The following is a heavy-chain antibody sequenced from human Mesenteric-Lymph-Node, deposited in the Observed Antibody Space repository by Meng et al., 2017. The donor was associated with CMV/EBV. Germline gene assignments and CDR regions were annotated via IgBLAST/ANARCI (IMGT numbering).Heavy chain of an antibody. CDR3: ARSRGGLSVTIFGVALDY. CDR2: IKQDGSEK. CDR1: GYNFSNYW. V-gene: IGHV3-7*01. Sequence: GESLKISCGASGYNFSNYWMSWVRQAPGKGLEWVANIKQDGSEKYYVDSVKGRFTISRDNANNSLYLQMNSLRAEDTAVYYCARSRGGLSVTIFGVALDYWGQGTLVTVSS. J-gene: IGHJ4*02. D-gene: IGHD3-3*01.